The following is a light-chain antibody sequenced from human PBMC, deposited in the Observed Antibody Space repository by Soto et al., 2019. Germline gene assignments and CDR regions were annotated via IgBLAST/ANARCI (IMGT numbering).Light chain of an antibody. CDR1: NSDVGGHDY. Sequence: QSALTQPAFVSGSPGQSLTISCTGTNSDVGGHDYVSWYQQHPGKAPKLLIYDVTKRPSGVSNRFSGSKSGNTASLTISGLLTEDEADYYCSSFTGSTTWVFGGGTKLTVL. J-gene: IGLJ3*02. CDR2: DVT. CDR3: SSFTGSTTWV. V-gene: IGLV2-14*03.